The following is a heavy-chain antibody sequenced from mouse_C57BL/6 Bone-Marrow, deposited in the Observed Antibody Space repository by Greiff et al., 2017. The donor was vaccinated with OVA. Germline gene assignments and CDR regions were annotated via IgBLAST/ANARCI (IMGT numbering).Heavy chain of an antibody. Sequence: QVQLQQSGAELARPGASVKLSCKASGYTFTSYGISWVKQRTGQGLEWIGEIYPRSGNTYYNEKFKGKATLTADKSSSTAYMELRSLTSEDSAVYFCARGPHWYGSLYYAMDYWGQGTSVTVSS. CDR1: GYTFTSYG. CDR2: IYPRSGNT. D-gene: IGHD1-1*01. V-gene: IGHV1-81*01. CDR3: ARGPHWYGSLYYAMDY. J-gene: IGHJ4*01.